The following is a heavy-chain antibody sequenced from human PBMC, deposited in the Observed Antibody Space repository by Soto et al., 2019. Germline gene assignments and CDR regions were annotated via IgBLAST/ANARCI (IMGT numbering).Heavy chain of an antibody. Sequence: QVQLVQSGAEVKKPGASVKVSCKASGYTFTNYVMHWVRQAPGQGLEWMGWISTANGNTKYSQKFQDRVTITRDTPARTAYMELSSLTSEDTTVYYCARGAAVGGNWFDPWGQGTLVIVSS. CDR3: ARGAAVGGNWFDP. CDR1: GYTFTNYV. CDR2: ISTANGNT. V-gene: IGHV1-3*04. J-gene: IGHJ5*02. D-gene: IGHD6-19*01.